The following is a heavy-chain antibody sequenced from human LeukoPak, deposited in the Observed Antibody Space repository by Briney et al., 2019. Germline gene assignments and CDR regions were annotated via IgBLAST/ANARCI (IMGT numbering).Heavy chain of an antibody. D-gene: IGHD1-26*01. CDR2: IVVGSGNT. V-gene: IGHV1-58*02. Sequence: SVKVSCKASGFTFTSSAMQWVRQARGQRLEWTGWIVVGSGNTNYAQKFQERVTITRDMSTSTAYMELSSLRSEDTAVYYCATYRVVGAPSFDYWGQGTLVTVSS. CDR1: GFTFTSSA. J-gene: IGHJ4*02. CDR3: ATYRVVGAPSFDY.